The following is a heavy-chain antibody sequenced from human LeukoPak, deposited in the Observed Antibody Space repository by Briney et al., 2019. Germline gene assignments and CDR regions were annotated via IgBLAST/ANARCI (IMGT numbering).Heavy chain of an antibody. Sequence: GGSLRLSCAASGFTFSTFAMIWVRQPPGKGLEWVSSIFPSGGEIHYADSVRGRFTISRDNYKSTLSLQMNSLRAEDTAIYYCATYRQVLLPFESWGQGTLVTVSS. J-gene: IGHJ4*02. D-gene: IGHD2-8*02. CDR1: GFTFSTFA. CDR3: ATYRQVLLPFES. V-gene: IGHV3-23*01. CDR2: IFPSGGEI.